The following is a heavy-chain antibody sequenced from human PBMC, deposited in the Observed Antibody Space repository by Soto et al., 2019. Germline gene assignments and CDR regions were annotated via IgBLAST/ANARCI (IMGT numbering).Heavy chain of an antibody. J-gene: IGHJ4*02. CDR3: ARDPPLSMVVVVGVDDF. CDR1: GFTLTNEN. CDR2: ISSRSTFI. V-gene: IGHV3-21*06. Sequence: LRLSCTVLGFTLTNENMNWVRQAPGKGLEWVSSISSRSTFINYADSVKGRFTISRDNDKGLVYLQMNSLRAEDTAVYYCARDPPLSMVVVVGVDDFWGQGTLVTVSS. D-gene: IGHD3-22*01.